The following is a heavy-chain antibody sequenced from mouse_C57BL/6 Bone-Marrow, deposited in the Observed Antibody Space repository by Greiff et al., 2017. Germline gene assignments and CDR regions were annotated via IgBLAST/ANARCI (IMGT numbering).Heavy chain of an antibody. Sequence: EVMLVESGGDLVKPGGSLKLSCAASGFTFSSYGMSWVRQTPDKRLEWVATISSGGSYTYYPDSVKGRFTISRDNAKNTLYLQMSSLKSEDTAMYYCARSTIYYYAMDYWGQGTSGTVSS. CDR3: ARSTIYYYAMDY. V-gene: IGHV5-6*01. CDR2: ISSGGSYT. D-gene: IGHD2-1*01. J-gene: IGHJ4*01. CDR1: GFTFSSYG.